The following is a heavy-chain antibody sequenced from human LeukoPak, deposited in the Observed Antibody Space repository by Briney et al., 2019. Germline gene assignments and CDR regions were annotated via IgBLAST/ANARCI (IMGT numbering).Heavy chain of an antibody. CDR1: GFTFSSYS. V-gene: IGHV3-30*02. CDR3: AKDRVGGYSYGTPPDY. Sequence: GGSLRLSCAASGFTFSSYSMHWVRPTPGKGLEWVAFIRYDGSNKYYADSVKGRFTISRSNSKNTLYLQMSSLRAEDSALYYCAKDRVGGYSYGTPPDYWGQGTLVTVSS. J-gene: IGHJ4*02. CDR2: IRYDGSNK. D-gene: IGHD5-18*01.